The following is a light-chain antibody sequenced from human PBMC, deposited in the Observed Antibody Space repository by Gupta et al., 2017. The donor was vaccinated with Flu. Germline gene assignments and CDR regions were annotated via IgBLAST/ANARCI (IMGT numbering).Light chain of an antibody. J-gene: IGKJ4*01. CDR3: QQRSNWPPGLT. CDR2: DAS. CDR1: QSVSSY. Sequence: EIVLTQSPATLSLSPGERATLSCRASQSVSSYLAWYQQKPGQAPRLLSYDASNRATGIPARFSGSGSGTDFTLTISSLEPEDFAVYYGQQRSNWPPGLTFGGGTKVEIK. V-gene: IGKV3-11*01.